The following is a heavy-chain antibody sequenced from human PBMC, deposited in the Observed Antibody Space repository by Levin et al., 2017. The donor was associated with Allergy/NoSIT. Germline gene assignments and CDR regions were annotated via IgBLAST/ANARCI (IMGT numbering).Heavy chain of an antibody. Sequence: GESLKISCTASGITVGNNYMCWVRQAPGKGLEWVSLIYSGGSTHYADSVEGRFTISRDSSKNTLYLQMNRLRAEETAMYYCAKRGSGRSLDSWGQGTLVTVSS. CDR2: IYSGGST. CDR3: AKRGSGRSLDS. J-gene: IGHJ4*02. CDR1: GITVGNNY. V-gene: IGHV3-53*01. D-gene: IGHD3-10*01.